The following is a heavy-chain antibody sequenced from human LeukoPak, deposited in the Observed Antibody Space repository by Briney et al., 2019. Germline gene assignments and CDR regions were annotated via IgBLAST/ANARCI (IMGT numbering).Heavy chain of an antibody. J-gene: IGHJ3*02. CDR2: IHNSGRT. CDR1: GGSISTYY. D-gene: IGHD3-22*01. V-gene: IGHV4-59*08. CDR3: ARHCHYDSGGYQDDFDI. Sequence: PAETLSLTCTLSGGSISTYYWSWIRQPPGKGLEWLAYIHNSGRTNYNPSLKRRLTISLDTTKKKFSLNVMSVTAADTAVYYCARHCHYDSGGYQDDFDIWGQGTMVTVSS.